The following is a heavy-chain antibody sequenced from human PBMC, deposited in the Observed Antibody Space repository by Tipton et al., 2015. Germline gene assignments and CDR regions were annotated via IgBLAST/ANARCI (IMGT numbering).Heavy chain of an antibody. V-gene: IGHV4-39*01. J-gene: IGHJ5*02. D-gene: IGHD4-17*01. CDR1: GDSISSSSYY. CDR3: ARHEAHDHGDTENWFDP. Sequence: TLSLTCAISGDSISSSSYYWGWIRQPPGKGLEWIGSISYSGSIYYNPSLKSRVTMSVGSSKTHFSLNLNTVTAADTAVYYCARHEAHDHGDTENWFDPWGQGTLVTVSS. CDR2: ISYSGSI.